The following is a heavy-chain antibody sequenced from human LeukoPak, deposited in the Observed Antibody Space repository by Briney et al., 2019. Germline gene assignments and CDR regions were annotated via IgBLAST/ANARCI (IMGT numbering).Heavy chain of an antibody. V-gene: IGHV3-30*02. D-gene: IGHD3-16*01. CDR1: GFTFSRSG. J-gene: IGHJ3*02. Sequence: PGGSLRLSCAASGFTFSRSGMHWVRQAPGKGLEWVTFIGYDGSKIYYADSVKGRLTISRDNSKNTLYLQMNSLRAEDTAVYYCAKEGRGGFDIWGQGTMVTVSS. CDR2: IGYDGSKI. CDR3: AKEGRGGFDI.